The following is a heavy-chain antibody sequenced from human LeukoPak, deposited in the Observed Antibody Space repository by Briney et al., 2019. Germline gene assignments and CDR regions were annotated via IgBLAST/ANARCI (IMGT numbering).Heavy chain of an antibody. CDR2: IYHSGST. J-gene: IGHJ4*02. D-gene: IGHD6-19*01. CDR1: GYSISSGYY. V-gene: IGHV4-38-2*02. Sequence: SETLSLACTVSGYSISSGYYWGWIRQPPGKGLEWIGSIYHSGSTYYNPSLKSRVTISVDTSKNQFSLKLSSVTAADTAVYYCARGLRSGWWYYFDYWGQGTLVTVSS. CDR3: ARGLRSGWWYYFDY.